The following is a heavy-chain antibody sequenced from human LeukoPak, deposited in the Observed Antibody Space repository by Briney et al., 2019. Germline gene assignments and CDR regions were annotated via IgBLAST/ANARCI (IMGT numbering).Heavy chain of an antibody. CDR1: GYSICIGYY. CDR2: IYHSGST. J-gene: IGHJ5*02. Sequence: PSETLSLTCAVSGYSICIGYYWGWIRQPPGKGLEWIGSIYHSGSTYYNPSLKSRVTISVDTSKNQFSLKLSSVTAAETAVYYCARDSYYGFDPWGQGTLVTVSS. V-gene: IGHV4-38-2*02. D-gene: IGHD3-10*01. CDR3: ARDSYYGFDP.